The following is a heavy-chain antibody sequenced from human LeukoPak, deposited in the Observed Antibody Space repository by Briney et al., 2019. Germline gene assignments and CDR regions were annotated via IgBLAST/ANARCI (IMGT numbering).Heavy chain of an antibody. Sequence: GGSLRLSCAASGFTFSDYYMSWIRQAPGKGLEWVSYISSSGSTIYYADSVKGRFTTSRDNAKNSLYLQMNSLRAEDTAVYYCARDCYDSSGYYYEIYYYYGMDVWGQGTTVTVSS. J-gene: IGHJ6*02. CDR3: ARDCYDSSGYYYEIYYYYGMDV. CDR1: GFTFSDYY. CDR2: ISSSGSTI. D-gene: IGHD3-22*01. V-gene: IGHV3-11*01.